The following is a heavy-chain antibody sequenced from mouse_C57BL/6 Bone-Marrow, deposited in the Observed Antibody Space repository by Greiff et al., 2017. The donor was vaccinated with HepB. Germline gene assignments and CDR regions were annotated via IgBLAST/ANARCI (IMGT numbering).Heavy chain of an antibody. CDR3: TRYPNSAWFAY. CDR1: GFNIKDDY. CDR2: IDPENGDT. V-gene: IGHV14-4*01. Sequence: EVKLMESGAELVRPGASVKLSCTASGFNIKDDYMHWVKQRPEQGLEWIGWIDPENGDTEYASKFQGKATITADTSSNTAYLQLSSLTSEDTAVYYCTRYPNSAWFAYWGQGTLVTVSA. J-gene: IGHJ3*01. D-gene: IGHD2-12*01.